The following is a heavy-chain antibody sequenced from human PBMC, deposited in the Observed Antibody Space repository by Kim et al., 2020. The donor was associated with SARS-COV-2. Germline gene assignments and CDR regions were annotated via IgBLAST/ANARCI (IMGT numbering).Heavy chain of an antibody. CDR3: AKVWSGYLLGLSDY. CDR1: GFTFSSYA. Sequence: GGSLRLSCAASGFTFSSYAMSWVRQAPGKGLEWVSAISGSGGSTYYADSVKGRFTISRDNSKNTLYLQMNSLRAEDTAVYYCAKVWSGYLLGLSDYWGQGTLVTVSS. D-gene: IGHD5-12*01. V-gene: IGHV3-23*01. J-gene: IGHJ4*02. CDR2: ISGSGGST.